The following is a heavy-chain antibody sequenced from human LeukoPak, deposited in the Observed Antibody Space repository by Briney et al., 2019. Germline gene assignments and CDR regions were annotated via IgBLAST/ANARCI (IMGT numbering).Heavy chain of an antibody. J-gene: IGHJ3*02. CDR3: ARDKVLNGFDI. CDR1: GDSVSSNTGI. Sequence: SQTLSLTCAISGDSVSSNTGIWNWVRQSPSRGLEWLGRTYYRSKWFIDYALSVKGRMTINPDTSKNQFSLRLNSVTPEDTAVYYCARDKVLNGFDIWGQGTMVTVSS. D-gene: IGHD2-8*02. V-gene: IGHV6-1*01. CDR2: TYYRSKWFI.